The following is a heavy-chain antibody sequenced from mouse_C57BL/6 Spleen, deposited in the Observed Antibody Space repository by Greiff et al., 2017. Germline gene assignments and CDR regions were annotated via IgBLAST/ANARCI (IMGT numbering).Heavy chain of an antibody. V-gene: IGHV1-20*01. CDR2: INPYNGDT. CDR1: GYSFTGYF. J-gene: IGHJ3*01. Sequence: EVQLQQSGPELVKPGASVKISCKASGYSFTGYFMNWVMQSHGKSLEWIGRINPYNGDTFYNQKFKGKATLTVDKSSSTANMERRSLTSEDSAVDYCARGLLAYWGKGTLVTVSA. CDR3: ARGLLAY.